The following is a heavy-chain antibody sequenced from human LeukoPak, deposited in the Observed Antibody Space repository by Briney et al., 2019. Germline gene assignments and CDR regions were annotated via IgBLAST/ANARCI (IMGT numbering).Heavy chain of an antibody. CDR2: IIPIFGTA. D-gene: IGHD3-9*01. CDR3: ARDSFFRYFDWLFLRGAFDI. J-gene: IGHJ3*02. CDR1: GGTFSSYA. Sequence: SVKVSCKASGGTFSSYAISWVRQAPGQGLEWMAGIIPIFGTANYAQKFQGRVTITADESTSKAYMELSSLRSEDTAVYYCARDSFFRYFDWLFLRGAFDIWGQGTMVTVSS. V-gene: IGHV1-69*13.